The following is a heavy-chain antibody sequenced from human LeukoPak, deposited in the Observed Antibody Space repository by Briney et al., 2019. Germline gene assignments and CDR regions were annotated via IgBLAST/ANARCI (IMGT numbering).Heavy chain of an antibody. Sequence: PGGSLRLSCADSGFTFSNYAMSWVRQAPGKGLEWVSAISGSGGSTYYADSVKGRFTISTDNSKNTLYLQMNSLRAEDTAVYYCAKCYYDSSGYYFGAFDIWGQGTMVTVSS. CDR1: GFTFSNYA. J-gene: IGHJ3*02. CDR3: AKCYYDSSGYYFGAFDI. V-gene: IGHV3-23*01. D-gene: IGHD3-22*01. CDR2: ISGSGGST.